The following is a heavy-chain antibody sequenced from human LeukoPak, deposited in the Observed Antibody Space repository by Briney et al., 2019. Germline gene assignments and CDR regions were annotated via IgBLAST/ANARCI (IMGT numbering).Heavy chain of an antibody. J-gene: IGHJ6*02. CDR1: GFTFSSYS. V-gene: IGHV3-21*01. CDR3: ARGVGEDTAMVRFFYYYYGMDV. Sequence: PGGSLRLSCAASGFTFSSYSMNWVRQAPGKGLEWVSSISSSSSYIYYADSVKGRFTISRDNAKNSLYLQMNSLRAEDTAVYYCARGVGEDTAMVRFFYYYYGMDVWGQGTTVTVSS. D-gene: IGHD5-18*01. CDR2: ISSSSSYI.